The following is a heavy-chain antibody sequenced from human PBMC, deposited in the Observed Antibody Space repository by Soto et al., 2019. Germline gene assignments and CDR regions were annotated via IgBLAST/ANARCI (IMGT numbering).Heavy chain of an antibody. D-gene: IGHD3-22*01. Sequence: GGSMRLSCAASGFTFSDYYRSWIRQAQGKGLEWVSYVSRSGTYTNYADSVKGRFTISRDNAKNSLYLQMNSLRAEDTAVYYCATYYYDSSGYYYFAYWGREPWSPSPQ. V-gene: IGHV3-11*06. CDR1: GFTFSDYY. J-gene: IGHJ4*02. CDR3: ATYYYDSSGYYYFAY. CDR2: VSRSGTYT.